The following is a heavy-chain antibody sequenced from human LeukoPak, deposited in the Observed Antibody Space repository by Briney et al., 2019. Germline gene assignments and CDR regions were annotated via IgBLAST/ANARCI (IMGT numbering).Heavy chain of an antibody. CDR1: GFTFSSYV. J-gene: IGHJ4*02. CDR3: AKEGYCSGTNCYGAFDY. CDR2: ISYDGGNK. Sequence: GGSLRLSCAASGFTFSSYVMHWVRQAPGKGLDWVAVISYDGGNKYYADSVKGRFTISRDNSKNTLFLQMNSLRAEDTAVYYCAKEGYCSGTNCYGAFDYWGQGILVTVSS. D-gene: IGHD2-2*01. V-gene: IGHV3-30-3*01.